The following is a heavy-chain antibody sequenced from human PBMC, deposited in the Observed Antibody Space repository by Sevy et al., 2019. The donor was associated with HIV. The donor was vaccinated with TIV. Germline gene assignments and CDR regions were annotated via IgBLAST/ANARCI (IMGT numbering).Heavy chain of an antibody. CDR2: IRQDGNET. Sequence: GGSLRLSCDASGFTFDMYWMQWVRQAPGKGLEWVANIRQDGNETYYAGSVRGRFTISRDNAKQSLYLQMNNLRVEDTATYYCARRYFDLWGQGTLVTVSS. J-gene: IGHJ4*02. CDR3: ARRYFDL. V-gene: IGHV3-7*03. CDR1: GFTFDMYW.